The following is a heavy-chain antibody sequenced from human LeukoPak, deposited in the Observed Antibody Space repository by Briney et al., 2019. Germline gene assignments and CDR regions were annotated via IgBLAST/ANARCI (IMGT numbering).Heavy chain of an antibody. V-gene: IGHV1-3*01. CDR3: ARSPTYYYGSGSYRFDY. Sequence: ASVKVSCKASGYTFTSYAMHWVRQAPGQRLEWMGWINAGNGNTKYSQKFQGRVTITRDTSASTAYMELSSLRSEDTAVYYCARSPTYYYGSGSYRFDYWGQGTLVTVSS. D-gene: IGHD3-10*01. CDR1: GYTFTSYA. J-gene: IGHJ4*02. CDR2: INAGNGNT.